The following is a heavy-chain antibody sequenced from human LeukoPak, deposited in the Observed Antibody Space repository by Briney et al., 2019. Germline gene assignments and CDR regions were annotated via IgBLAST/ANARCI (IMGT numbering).Heavy chain of an antibody. V-gene: IGHV4-59*01. Sequence: SETLSLTCTVSGGSISIYYWSWIRQPAGKGLEWIGYIYYSGSTDYNPSLKRRVTISVDTSKNQFSLKLTSVTAADTAVYYCARGVNSGYFDYWGQGTLVTVSS. D-gene: IGHD2-21*01. CDR3: ARGVNSGYFDY. J-gene: IGHJ4*02. CDR2: IYYSGST. CDR1: GGSISIYY.